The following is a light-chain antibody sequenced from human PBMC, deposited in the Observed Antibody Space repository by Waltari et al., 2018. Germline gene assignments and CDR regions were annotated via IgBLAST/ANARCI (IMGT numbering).Light chain of an antibody. CDR3: ASWDDSLSAYV. V-gene: IGLV1-47*01. CDR2: RNA. J-gene: IGLJ1*01. Sequence: QSVLTQPPSASATPGQSVTISCSGSTSNIGNNYVFWYQQLLGAPPTLRVYRNAQRPSGVPDRFSGSKSDTSTSLTISGLRSEDEAEYYCASWDDSLSAYVFGTGTKVTVL. CDR1: TSNIGNNY.